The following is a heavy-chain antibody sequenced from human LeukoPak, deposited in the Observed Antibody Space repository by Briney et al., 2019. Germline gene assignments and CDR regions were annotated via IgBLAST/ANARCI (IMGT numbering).Heavy chain of an antibody. D-gene: IGHD1-14*01. V-gene: IGHV3-21*01. J-gene: IGHJ4*02. Sequence: PGGSLRLSCAASGFTFSSYSMNWVRQAPGKGLEWVSSISSSSSYIYYADSVKGRFTISRDNAKNSLYLQMNSLRAEDTAVYYCARDGISHGYFDYWGQGTLVTVSS. CDR1: GFTFSSYS. CDR3: ARDGISHGYFDY. CDR2: ISSSSSYI.